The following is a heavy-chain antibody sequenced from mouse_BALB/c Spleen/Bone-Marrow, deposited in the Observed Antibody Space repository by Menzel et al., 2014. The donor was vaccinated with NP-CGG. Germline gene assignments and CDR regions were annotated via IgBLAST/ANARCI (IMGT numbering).Heavy chain of an antibody. D-gene: IGHD1-2*01. J-gene: IGHJ4*01. CDR2: ISSGGST. CDR1: GFTFSSYA. Sequence: EVQLVESGGGLVKPGGSLKLSCAASGFTFSSYAMSWVRQTPEKRLEWVASISSGGSTYYPDSVKGRFTISRDNARNILYLQMSSLRSEDTAMYYCAREGGTTAHYYAMDCWGQGTSVTVSS. V-gene: IGHV5-6-5*01. CDR3: AREGGTTAHYYAMDC.